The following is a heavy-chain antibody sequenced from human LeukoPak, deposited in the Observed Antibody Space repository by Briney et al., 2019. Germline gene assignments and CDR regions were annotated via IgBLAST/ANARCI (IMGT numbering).Heavy chain of an antibody. D-gene: IGHD3-3*01. Sequence: QPGGSLRLSCAASGFSVSSNYMNWVRQAPGKGLEWVSVIYSGGNTYYADSVKGRFTISRDNSENTLYLQMNSLRAEDTAIYYCVRDLRGRASYVDVWGKGTTVTVSS. CDR3: VRDLRGRASYVDV. J-gene: IGHJ6*03. CDR1: GFSVSSNY. CDR2: IYSGGNT. V-gene: IGHV3-66*02.